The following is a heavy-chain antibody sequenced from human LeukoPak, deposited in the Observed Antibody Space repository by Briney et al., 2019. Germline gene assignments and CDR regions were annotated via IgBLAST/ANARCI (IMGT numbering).Heavy chain of an antibody. Sequence: PSETLSLTCAVSGGSISSNSYSWGWIRQPPGKGLEWIGNIYYSGSTYYSLSLKSRVTISVDTSKNQFSLKLSSVTAADTAVYYCARQGYYDFWTWGQGTLVTVSS. D-gene: IGHD3-3*01. CDR1: GGSISSNSYS. CDR2: IYYSGST. V-gene: IGHV4-39*01. CDR3: ARQGYYDFWT. J-gene: IGHJ5*02.